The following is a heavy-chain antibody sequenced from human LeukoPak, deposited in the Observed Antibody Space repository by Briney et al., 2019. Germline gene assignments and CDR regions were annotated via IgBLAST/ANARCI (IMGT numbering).Heavy chain of an antibody. CDR2: FYHSGDS. Sequence: SETLSLTCSVSGGSMNNYFWNWIRQPPGEGLEWVGLFYHSGDSNYNPSLSSRVTMSLDRSKNQFSLRLTSVTAADTAVYYCATGGEYDYSWGTYRPFDNWGQGTLVTVSS. CDR3: ATGGEYDYSWGTYRPFDN. J-gene: IGHJ4*02. CDR1: GGSMNNYF. D-gene: IGHD3-16*02. V-gene: IGHV4-59*01.